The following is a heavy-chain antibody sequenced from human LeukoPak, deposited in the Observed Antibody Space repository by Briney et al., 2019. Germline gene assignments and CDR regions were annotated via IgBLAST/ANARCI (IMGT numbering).Heavy chain of an antibody. CDR2: INHSGST. J-gene: IGHJ5*02. Sequence: SETLSLTCAVYGGSFSGYYWSWIRQPPGKGLEWIGEINHSGSTNYNPSLKSRVTILVDTSKNQFSLKLSSVTAADTAVYYCARGHYYDILTGYYGNWFDPWGQGTLVTVSS. CDR3: ARGHYYDILTGYYGNWFDP. D-gene: IGHD3-9*01. V-gene: IGHV4-34*01. CDR1: GGSFSGYY.